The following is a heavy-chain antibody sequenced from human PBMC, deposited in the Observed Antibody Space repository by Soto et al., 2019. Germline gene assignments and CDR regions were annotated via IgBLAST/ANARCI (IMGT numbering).Heavy chain of an antibody. V-gene: IGHV1-69*01. CDR3: ARDLAGHIAVAGTGDY. Sequence: QVQLVQSGAEVKKPGSSVKVSCKASGGTFSSYAISWVRQAPGQGLEWMGGIIPIFGTANYAQKFKGRVTITADESTSTAYMELSSLRSEDTAVYYCARDLAGHIAVAGTGDYWGQGTLVTVSS. CDR2: IIPIFGTA. J-gene: IGHJ4*02. CDR1: GGTFSSYA. D-gene: IGHD6-19*01.